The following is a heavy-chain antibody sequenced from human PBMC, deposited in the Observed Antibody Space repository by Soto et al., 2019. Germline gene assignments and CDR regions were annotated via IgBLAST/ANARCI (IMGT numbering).Heavy chain of an antibody. CDR1: GFTFSSYA. CDR3: ARGVGRDGYDY. V-gene: IGHV3-30-3*01. J-gene: IGHJ4*02. Sequence: QVQLVESGGGVVQPGRSLRLSCAASGFTFSSYAMHWVRQAPGKGLEWAAVISYDGSNKYYADSVKGRFTISRDNSKNTLYLQMNSLRAEDTAVYYCARGVGRDGYDYWGQGTLVTVSS. D-gene: IGHD5-12*01. CDR2: ISYDGSNK.